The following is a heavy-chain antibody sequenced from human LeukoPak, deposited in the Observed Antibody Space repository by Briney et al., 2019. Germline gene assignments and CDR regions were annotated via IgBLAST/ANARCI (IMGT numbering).Heavy chain of an antibody. D-gene: IGHD2-2*01. V-gene: IGHV3-11*05. Sequence: PGGSLRLSCAASGFTFSDYYMSWIRQAPGKGLEWVSYISSSSSSYTNYADSVKGRFTISRDNAKNSLYLQMNSLRAEDTAVYYCARVPYDCSSTSCYPNWFDPWGQGTLVTVSS. CDR2: ISSSSSSYT. CDR1: GFTFSDYY. CDR3: ARVPYDCSSTSCYPNWFDP. J-gene: IGHJ5*02.